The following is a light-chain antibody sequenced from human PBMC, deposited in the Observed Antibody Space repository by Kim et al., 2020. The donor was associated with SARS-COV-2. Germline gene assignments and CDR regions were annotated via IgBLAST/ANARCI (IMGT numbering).Light chain of an antibody. CDR2: ELN. J-gene: IGLJ2*01. V-gene: IGLV2-8*01. Sequence: QSVPVSGTRTGTDVGGSNDVSWYQPHPGKAPQLMLYELNTRSSGVPDRSDCSKPGKTASLTVYVLQAEDAADYYCSTYAGSHAHVVFDGGTRLTVL. CDR1: GTDVGGSND. CDR3: STYAGSHAHVV.